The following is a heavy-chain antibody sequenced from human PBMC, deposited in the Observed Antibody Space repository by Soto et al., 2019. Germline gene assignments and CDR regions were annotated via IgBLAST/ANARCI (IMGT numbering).Heavy chain of an antibody. CDR1: GFTFSSYS. D-gene: IGHD3-3*01. J-gene: IGHJ4*02. CDR3: EREYDFWSGDSSSWYDY. Sequence: PGGSLRLSCAASGFTFSSYSMNWVRQAPGKGLEWVSSISSSSSYIYYADSVKGRFTISRDNAKNSLYLQMNSLRAEDTAVYYCEREYDFWSGDSSSWYDYWGQGTLVTVSS. CDR2: ISSSSSYI. V-gene: IGHV3-21*01.